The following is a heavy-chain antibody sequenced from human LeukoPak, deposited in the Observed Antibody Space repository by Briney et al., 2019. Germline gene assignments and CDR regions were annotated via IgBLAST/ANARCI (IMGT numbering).Heavy chain of an antibody. CDR1: GGSISSGGNY. D-gene: IGHD3-9*01. CDR3: AREVWFLTGYYGVDY. CDR2: IFHTGST. V-gene: IGHV4-30-2*01. Sequence: SETLSLTCTVSGGSISSGGNYWNWIRQPPGKGLEWIGYIFHTGSTYYNPSLKSRVTVSVDTSKNQFSLKLSSVTAADTAVYYCAREVWFLTGYYGVDYWGQGTLVTVSS. J-gene: IGHJ4*02.